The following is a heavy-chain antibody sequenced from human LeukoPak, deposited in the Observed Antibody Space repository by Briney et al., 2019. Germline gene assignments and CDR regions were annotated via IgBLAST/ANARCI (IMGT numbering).Heavy chain of an antibody. V-gene: IGHV1-46*01. CDR2: INPSGGST. J-gene: IGHJ4*02. CDR3: ARGEISGSYYQGNFDY. Sequence: ASVKVSCKASGYTFTSYYMHWVRQAPGQGLEWMGIINPSGGSTNYAQRFQGRVTMTRDMSTSTVYMELSSLRSEDTAVYYCARGEISGSYYQGNFDYWGQGTLVTVSS. CDR1: GYTFTSYY. D-gene: IGHD1-26*01.